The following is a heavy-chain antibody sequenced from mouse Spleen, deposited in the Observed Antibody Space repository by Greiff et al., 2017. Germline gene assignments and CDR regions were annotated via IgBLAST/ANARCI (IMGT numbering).Heavy chain of an antibody. CDR1: GFTFSGYA. Sequence: EVQLVESGAGLVKPGGTLNLSCAASGFTFSGYAMSWVRQTPEKRLEWVGTISDGGSYTYYPDNVKGRFTISRDNARNNQDQQMSRLKSEDTAMYYCARAGNYGGDYWGQGTTLPVSS. CDR3: ARAGNYGGDY. D-gene: IGHD2-1*01. V-gene: IGHV5-4*01. J-gene: IGHJ2*01. CDR2: ISDGGSYT.